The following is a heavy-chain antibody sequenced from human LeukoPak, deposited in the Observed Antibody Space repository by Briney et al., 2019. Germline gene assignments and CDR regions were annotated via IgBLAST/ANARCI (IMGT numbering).Heavy chain of an antibody. CDR2: ISSSSTI. J-gene: IGHJ4*02. V-gene: IGHV3-48*03. D-gene: IGHD1-26*01. CDR1: GYTFTSYD. Sequence: SCKASGYTFTSYDINWVRQAPGKGLEWVSYISSSSTIYYADSVKGRFTISRDNSKNTLYLQMNSLRAEDTAVYYCARERGAHYFDYWGQGTLVTVSS. CDR3: ARERGAHYFDY.